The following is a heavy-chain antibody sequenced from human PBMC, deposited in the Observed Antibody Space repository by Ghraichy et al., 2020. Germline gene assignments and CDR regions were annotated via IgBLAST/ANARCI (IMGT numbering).Heavy chain of an antibody. Sequence: GGSLRLSCEASGFSFSTYIMNWVRQAPGKGLEWVSSISTTSTFIYYADSVKGRFTISRDNAKNSLYLQMNSLRAEDTAVYYCASETSYSSSWYAFDCWGQGTLVTVSS. CDR1: GFSFSTYI. D-gene: IGHD6-13*01. J-gene: IGHJ4*02. CDR3: ASETSYSSSWYAFDC. CDR2: ISTTSTFI. V-gene: IGHV3-21*01.